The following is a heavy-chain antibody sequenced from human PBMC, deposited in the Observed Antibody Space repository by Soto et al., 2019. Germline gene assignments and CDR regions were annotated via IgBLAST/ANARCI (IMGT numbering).Heavy chain of an antibody. Sequence: ASVKVSCKASGYTFTRYNINWVRQAPGQGLEWVAGSNSNSGNSDHAQKFQGRLTVTRDTSISTAYMELSSLRSDDTTVYYCVLLGVSDHWGPGTLVTVSS. V-gene: IGHV1-8*03. CDR1: GYTFTRYN. CDR2: SNSNSGNS. CDR3: VLLGVSDH. J-gene: IGHJ4*02. D-gene: IGHD3-3*01.